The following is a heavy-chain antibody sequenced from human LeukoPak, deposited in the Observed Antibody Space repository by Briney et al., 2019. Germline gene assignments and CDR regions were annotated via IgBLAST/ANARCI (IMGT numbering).Heavy chain of an antibody. J-gene: IGHJ4*02. D-gene: IGHD5-18*01. CDR3: ARAPRRGYSYDHYYFDY. V-gene: IGHV4-34*01. Sequence: SETLSLTCAVYGGSFSGYYWSWIRQPPGKGLEWIGEINHSGSTNYNPSLKSRVTISVDTSKNQFSLKLSSVTAADTAVYYCARAPRRGYSYDHYYFDYWGQGTLVTVSS. CDR2: INHSGST. CDR1: GGSFSGYY.